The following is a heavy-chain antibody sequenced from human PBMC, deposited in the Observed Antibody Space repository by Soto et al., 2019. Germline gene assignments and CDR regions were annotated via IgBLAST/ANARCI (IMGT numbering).Heavy chain of an antibody. Sequence: QRGWSLRLSCAASGFTFSSYSMNWVRQAPGKGLEWVSYISSSSSTIYYADSVKGRFTISRDNAKNSLYLQMNSLRDEDTAVYYCGRHQQQTHTGGGYYGMDVWGQGTTVTVSS. V-gene: IGHV3-48*02. D-gene: IGHD6-13*01. CDR3: GRHQQQTHTGGGYYGMDV. CDR2: ISSSSSTI. CDR1: GFTFSSYS. J-gene: IGHJ6*02.